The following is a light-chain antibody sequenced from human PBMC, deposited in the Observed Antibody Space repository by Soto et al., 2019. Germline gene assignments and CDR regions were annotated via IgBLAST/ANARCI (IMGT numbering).Light chain of an antibody. Sequence: EIVLTQSPATLSVSPGERVTLSCSASQGISGNLAWYQQNRCQAPRLLIYGASSRAAGVPARFGGSGSGTEFTLTISSLQSEDFAIYGCQQDDTWPWTFGQGTKVEIK. CDR2: GAS. CDR3: QQDDTWPWT. J-gene: IGKJ1*01. CDR1: QGISGN. V-gene: IGKV3-15*01.